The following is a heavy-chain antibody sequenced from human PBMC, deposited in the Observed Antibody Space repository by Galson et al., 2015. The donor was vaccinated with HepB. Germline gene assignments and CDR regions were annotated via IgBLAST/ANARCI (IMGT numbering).Heavy chain of an antibody. CDR3: VKPVGPGAGRFNFDY. Sequence: SLRLSCAASGFTFSSYAMHWVRQAPGKGLEYVSAISSNGGSTYYADSVKGRFTISRDNSKNTLYLQMSSLRAEDTAVYYCVKPVGPGAGRFNFDYWGQGTLVTVSS. J-gene: IGHJ4*02. CDR2: ISSNGGST. V-gene: IGHV3-64D*06. D-gene: IGHD6-19*01. CDR1: GFTFSSYA.